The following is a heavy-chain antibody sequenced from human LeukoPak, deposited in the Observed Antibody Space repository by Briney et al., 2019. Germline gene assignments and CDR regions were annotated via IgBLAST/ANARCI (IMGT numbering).Heavy chain of an antibody. D-gene: IGHD2-2*01. Sequence: ASVKVSCKASGYTFTSYGISWVRQAPGQGLEWMGWISAYNGNTNYAQKLQGRVTMTTDTSTSTTYMELRSLRSDDTAVYYCARRLPYCSSTSCYRYYYYYMDVWGKGTTVTVSS. CDR1: GYTFTSYG. CDR2: ISAYNGNT. J-gene: IGHJ6*03. V-gene: IGHV1-18*01. CDR3: ARRLPYCSSTSCYRYYYYYMDV.